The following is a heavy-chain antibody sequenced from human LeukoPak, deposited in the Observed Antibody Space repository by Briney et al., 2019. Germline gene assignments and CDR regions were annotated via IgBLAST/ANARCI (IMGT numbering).Heavy chain of an antibody. J-gene: IGHJ3*02. CDR1: GGSVSSYY. D-gene: IGHD5-18*01. V-gene: IGHV4-59*02. CDR3: ARLGGRGYSYGYDAFDI. CDR2: IYYSGST. Sequence: SETLSLTCTVSGGSVSSYYWSWIRQPPGKGLEWIGYIYYSGSTNYNPSLKSRVTISVDTSKNQFSLKLSSVTAADTAVYYCARLGGRGYSYGYDAFDIWGQGTMVTVSS.